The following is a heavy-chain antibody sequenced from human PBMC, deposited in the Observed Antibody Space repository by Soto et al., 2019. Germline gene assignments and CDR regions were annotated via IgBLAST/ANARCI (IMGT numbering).Heavy chain of an antibody. V-gene: IGHV3-30*18. Sequence: PGGSLRLSCAASGFTFSSYGMHWVRQAPGKGLEWVAVISYDGSNKYYADSVKGRFTISRDNSKNTLYLQMNSLRAEDTAVYYCAKMVTAMVTSDYWGQGTLVTVSS. CDR1: GFTFSSYG. CDR3: AKMVTAMVTSDY. D-gene: IGHD5-18*01. CDR2: ISYDGSNK. J-gene: IGHJ4*02.